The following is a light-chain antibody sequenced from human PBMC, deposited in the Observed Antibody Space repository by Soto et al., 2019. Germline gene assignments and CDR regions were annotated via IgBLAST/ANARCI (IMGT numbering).Light chain of an antibody. CDR2: KAS. CDR1: QSISSW. V-gene: IGKV1-5*03. J-gene: IGKJ3*01. Sequence: DIQMTQSPSTLSASVGDRVTITCRASQSISSWLAWYQQKPGKAPKLLIYKASNLEGGVPSRFSGSGSGTEFTLTISSLQPDDFSTYYCQQYNSYSFGPGTKVDIK. CDR3: QQYNSYS.